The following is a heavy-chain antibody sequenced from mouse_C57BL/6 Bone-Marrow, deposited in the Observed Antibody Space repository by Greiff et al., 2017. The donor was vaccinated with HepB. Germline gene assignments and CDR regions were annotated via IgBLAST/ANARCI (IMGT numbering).Heavy chain of an antibody. CDR2: ISSGSSTI. CDR1: GFTFSDYG. V-gene: IGHV5-17*01. CDR3: ARRGSSDPYYAMDY. J-gene: IGHJ4*01. Sequence: EVQRVESGGGLVKPGGSLKLSCAASGFTFSDYGMHWVRQAPEKGLEWVAYISSGSSTIYYADTVKGRFTISRDNAKNTLFLQMTSLRSEDTAMYYCARRGSSDPYYAMDYWGQGTSVTVSS. D-gene: IGHD3-2*02.